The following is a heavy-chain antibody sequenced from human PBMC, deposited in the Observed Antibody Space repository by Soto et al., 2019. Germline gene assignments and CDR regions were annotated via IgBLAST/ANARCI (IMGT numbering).Heavy chain of an antibody. CDR3: ARVGLDYYTRWFDP. Sequence: SVKVSCKASGGTFSSYAISWVRQAPGQGLEWMGGIIPIFGTANYAQKFQGRVTITADESTSTAYMELSSLRSEDTAVYYCARVGLDYYTRWFDPWGQGTLVTVSS. V-gene: IGHV1-69*13. D-gene: IGHD3-22*01. J-gene: IGHJ5*02. CDR2: IIPIFGTA. CDR1: GGTFSSYA.